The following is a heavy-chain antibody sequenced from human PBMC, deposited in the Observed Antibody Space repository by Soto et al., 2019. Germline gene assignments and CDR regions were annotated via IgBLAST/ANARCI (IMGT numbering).Heavy chain of an antibody. J-gene: IGHJ4*02. Sequence: ASVKVSCKASGYTFTSYGISWVRQAPGQGLEWMGWISTYNGNTNYAQKLQGRVTMTTDTSTSTAYMELRSLRSDDTAVYYCARDPSTGYSSGWYRYWGQGTLVTVSS. V-gene: IGHV1-18*01. CDR3: ARDPSTGYSSGWYRY. D-gene: IGHD6-19*01. CDR1: GYTFTSYG. CDR2: ISTYNGNT.